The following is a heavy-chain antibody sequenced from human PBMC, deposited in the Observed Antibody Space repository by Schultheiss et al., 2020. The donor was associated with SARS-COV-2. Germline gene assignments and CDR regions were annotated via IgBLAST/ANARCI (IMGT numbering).Heavy chain of an antibody. CDR1: GGSISSYY. CDR2: IYHSGST. V-gene: IGHV4-59*01. CDR3: ARHLNWAAGDWFDP. J-gene: IGHJ5*02. D-gene: IGHD7-27*01. Sequence: SEALSLTCTVSGGSISSYYWGWIRQPPGKGLEWIGSIYHSGSTYYNPSLKSRVTISVDTSKNQFSLKLSSVTAADTAVYYCARHLNWAAGDWFDPWGQGTLVTVSS.